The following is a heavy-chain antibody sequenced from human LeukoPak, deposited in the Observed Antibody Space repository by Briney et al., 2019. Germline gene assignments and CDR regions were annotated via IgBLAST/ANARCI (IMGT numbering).Heavy chain of an antibody. D-gene: IGHD5/OR15-5a*01. CDR1: GFTVKKNF. V-gene: IGHV3-53*01. Sequence: PGGFLRLSCAASGFTVKKNFMYWVRQAPGKGLEWVSVIRTGGDTHYADSVKGRFSISRDDSKNTIYLQMNSLRAEDTAVYYCAREENGGVYDDGFDIWGQGAMVIVSS. J-gene: IGHJ3*02. CDR3: AREENGGVYDDGFDI. CDR2: IRTGGDT.